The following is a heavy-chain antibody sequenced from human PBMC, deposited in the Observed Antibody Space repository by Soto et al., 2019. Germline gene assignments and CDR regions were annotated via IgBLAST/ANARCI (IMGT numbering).Heavy chain of an antibody. Sequence: PGGSLRLSCAASGFTFSSYAMHWVRQAPGKGLEYVSAISSNGGSTYYANSVKGRFTISRDNSKNTLYLQMGSLRAEDMAVYYCARVMGMGIAVAGPDYWGQGTLVTVSS. J-gene: IGHJ4*02. CDR3: ARVMGMGIAVAGPDY. CDR2: ISSNGGST. D-gene: IGHD6-19*01. CDR1: GFTFSSYA. V-gene: IGHV3-64*01.